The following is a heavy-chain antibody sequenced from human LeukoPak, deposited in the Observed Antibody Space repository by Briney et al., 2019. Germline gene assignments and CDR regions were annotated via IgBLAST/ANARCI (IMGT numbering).Heavy chain of an antibody. D-gene: IGHD3-9*01. Sequence: GESLKISCKGSGYSFTSYWIGWVRQMPGKGLEWMGIIYPGDSDTRYSPSFQGQITISADKSISTAYLQWSSLKASDTAMYYCARRALLYYDILTGYYPDAFDIWGQGTMVTVSS. J-gene: IGHJ3*02. CDR3: ARRALLYYDILTGYYPDAFDI. CDR2: IYPGDSDT. V-gene: IGHV5-51*01. CDR1: GYSFTSYW.